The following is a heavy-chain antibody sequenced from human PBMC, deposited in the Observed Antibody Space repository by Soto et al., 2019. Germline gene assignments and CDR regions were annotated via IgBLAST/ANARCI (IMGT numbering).Heavy chain of an antibody. Sequence: EEQLLESGGDLVQPGGSLRLSCAASGFTFGQFVMTWVRQAPGKGLEWVSTITGSSGSTTYTESVKGRFTISRDNSKKSLYLQMNTLRADDAAIYYCAKPDTGWSAPWGRGTLVTVSP. J-gene: IGHJ5*02. D-gene: IGHD3-10*01. CDR3: AKPDTGWSAP. CDR2: ITGSSGST. V-gene: IGHV3-23*01. CDR1: GFTFGQFV.